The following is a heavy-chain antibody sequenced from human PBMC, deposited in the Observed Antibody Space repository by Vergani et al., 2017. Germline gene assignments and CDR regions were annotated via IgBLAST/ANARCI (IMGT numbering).Heavy chain of an antibody. CDR1: GGTFSSYA. J-gene: IGHJ5*02. D-gene: IGHD3-22*01. Sequence: QVQLVQSGAEVKKPGSSVKVSCKASGGTFSSYAISWVRQAPGQGLEWMGGIIPIFGTANYAQKFQGRVTITADESTSTAYMELSSLRSEDTAVYYCARDRRGSSQTRRRYYYDSSGYWLFDPWGQGTLVTVSS. V-gene: IGHV1-69*01. CDR2: IIPIFGTA. CDR3: ARDRRGSSQTRRRYYYDSSGYWLFDP.